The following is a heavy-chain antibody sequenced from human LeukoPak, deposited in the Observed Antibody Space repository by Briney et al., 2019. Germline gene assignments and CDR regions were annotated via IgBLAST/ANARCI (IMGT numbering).Heavy chain of an antibody. CDR3: ARLGSNVAY. CDR1: GGSISSSSYY. V-gene: IGHV4-39*01. D-gene: IGHD3-16*01. J-gene: IGHJ4*02. CDR2: IYYSGST. Sequence: SETLSLTCTVSGGSISSSSYYWGWIRQPPGKGLEWIGSIYYSGSTYHNPSLKSRVTISVDTSKNQFSLKLSSVTAADTAVYYCARLGSNVAYWGQGTLVTVSS.